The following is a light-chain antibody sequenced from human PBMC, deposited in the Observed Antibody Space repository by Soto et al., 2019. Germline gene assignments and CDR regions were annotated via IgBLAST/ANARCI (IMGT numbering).Light chain of an antibody. CDR2: GAS. V-gene: IGKV3-15*01. CDR1: QSVSSN. CDR3: QKYNNWPPLT. Sequence: EIVMTQSPATLSVSPGERATLSCRASQSVSSNLAWYQQKPGQAPSLLIYGASTRATGIPARFSGGGSGTEFTLTISSLQSEDFAVYYCQKYNNWPPLTFGGGTKVEIK. J-gene: IGKJ4*01.